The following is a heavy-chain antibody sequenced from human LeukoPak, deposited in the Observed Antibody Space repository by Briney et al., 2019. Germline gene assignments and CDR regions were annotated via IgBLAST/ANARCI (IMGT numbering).Heavy chain of an antibody. D-gene: IGHD5-18*01. CDR2: IYYSGST. J-gene: IGHJ4*02. Sequence: SETLSLTCTVSGGSISSSSYYWGWIRQPPGKGLEWIGSIYYSGSTYYNPSLKSRVTISVDTSKNQFSLKLSSVTAADTAVYYCARGADGYSYGYRYDYWGQGTLVTVSS. CDR1: GGSISSSSYY. V-gene: IGHV4-39*07. CDR3: ARGADGYSYGYRYDY.